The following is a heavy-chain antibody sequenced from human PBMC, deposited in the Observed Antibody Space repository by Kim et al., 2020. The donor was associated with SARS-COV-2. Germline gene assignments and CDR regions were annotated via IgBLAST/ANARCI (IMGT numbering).Heavy chain of an antibody. CDR2: IDPSDSFA. CDR3: AREPTHFGVFIRGHLDV. J-gene: IGHJ4*02. D-gene: IGHD3-3*01. V-gene: IGHV5-10-1*01. Sequence: GESLKISCKTSVYNLTNFYISWVRQVPGKGLEWMGRIDPSDSFANYSPSFQGHVTISADKSISTAYLQWGSLQASDTAIYFCAREPTHFGVFIRGHLDVWGQGTLVTVSS. CDR1: VYNLTNFY.